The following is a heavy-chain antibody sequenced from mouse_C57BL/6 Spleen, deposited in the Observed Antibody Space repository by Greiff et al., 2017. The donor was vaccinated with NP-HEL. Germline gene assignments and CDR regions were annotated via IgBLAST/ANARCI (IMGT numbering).Heavy chain of an antibody. Sequence: VQLQQSGAELAKPGASVKLSCKASGYTFTSYWMHWVKQRPGQGLEWIGYINPSSGYTKYNQKFKDKATLTADKSSTTAYMQLSSLTYEDAAVYYCARGDYDWYFDVWGTGTTVTVSS. CDR1: GYTFTSYW. CDR2: INPSSGYT. J-gene: IGHJ1*03. D-gene: IGHD2-4*01. CDR3: ARGDYDWYFDV. V-gene: IGHV1-7*01.